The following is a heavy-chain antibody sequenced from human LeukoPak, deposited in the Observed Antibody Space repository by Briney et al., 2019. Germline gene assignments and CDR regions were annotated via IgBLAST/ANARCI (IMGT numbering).Heavy chain of an antibody. D-gene: IGHD6-13*01. J-gene: IGHJ4*02. V-gene: IGHV3-30-3*01. Sequence: PGGSLRLSCAASGFTFSSYAMHWVRQAPGKGLEWEAVISYDGSNKYYADSVKGRFTISRDNSKNTLYLQMNSLRAEDTAVYYCARDRVWYGSSWYRGNFDYWGQGTLVTVSS. CDR1: GFTFSSYA. CDR3: ARDRVWYGSSWYRGNFDY. CDR2: ISYDGSNK.